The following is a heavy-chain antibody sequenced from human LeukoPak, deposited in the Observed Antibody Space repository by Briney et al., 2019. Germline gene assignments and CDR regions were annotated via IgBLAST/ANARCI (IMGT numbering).Heavy chain of an antibody. CDR3: ARSMRGGYNWNDLSYYYMDV. CDR2: ISAYNGKT. J-gene: IGHJ6*03. Sequence: VASVKVSCEASGYSFTSYGISWVRQAPGQGLEWMGWISAYNGKTNYAQKLQGRVTMTTDTSTSTAYMELRSLRSDDTAVYYCARSMRGGYNWNDLSYYYMDVWGKGTTVTVSS. CDR1: GYSFTSYG. D-gene: IGHD1-1*01. V-gene: IGHV1-18*01.